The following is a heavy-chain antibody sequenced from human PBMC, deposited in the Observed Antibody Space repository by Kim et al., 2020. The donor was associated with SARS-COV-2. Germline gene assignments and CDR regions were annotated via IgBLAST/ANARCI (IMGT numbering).Heavy chain of an antibody. CDR2: ISGSGVST. V-gene: IGHV3-23*01. D-gene: IGHD6-13*01. Sequence: GRSLRLSCAASGFTFSSYAMSWVRQAPGKGLEWVSAISGSGVSTYYADSVKGRFTISRDNSKNTLYLQMNSLRAEDTAVYYCAKELTAAGKSPSDYWGQGTLVTVSS. CDR1: GFTFSSYA. CDR3: AKELTAAGKSPSDY. J-gene: IGHJ4*02.